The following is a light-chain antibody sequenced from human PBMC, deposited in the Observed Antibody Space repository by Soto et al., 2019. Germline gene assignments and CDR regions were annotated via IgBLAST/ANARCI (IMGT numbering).Light chain of an antibody. CDR2: DAS. J-gene: IGKJ1*01. V-gene: IGKV1-5*01. Sequence: DIQMTQSPSTLSASVGDRVTITCRASQSISSWLAWYQQKPGKAPKVLIYDASSLESGVPSRFSGSGSGTEFTLTISSLQPADFATYYCHHYNSSSSTWTFGQGTKVDIK. CDR3: HHYNSSSSTWT. CDR1: QSISSW.